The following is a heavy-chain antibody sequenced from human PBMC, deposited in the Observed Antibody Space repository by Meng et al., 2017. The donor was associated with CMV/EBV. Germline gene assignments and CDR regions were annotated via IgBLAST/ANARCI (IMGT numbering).Heavy chain of an antibody. V-gene: IGHV1-69*02. CDR3: ASNSITILGVVTNTNYYYYGMDV. CDR1: GGTFSSYT. CDR2: IIPILGIA. J-gene: IGHJ6*02. D-gene: IGHD3-3*01. Sequence: SVKVSCKASGGTFSSYTISWARQAPGQGLEWMGRIIPILGIANYAQKFQGRVTITADKSTSTAYMELSSLRSEDTAVYYCASNSITILGVVTNTNYYYYGMDVWGQGTTVTVSS.